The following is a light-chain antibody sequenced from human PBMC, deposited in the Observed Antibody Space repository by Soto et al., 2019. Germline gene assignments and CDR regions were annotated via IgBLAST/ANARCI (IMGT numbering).Light chain of an antibody. V-gene: IGLV2-14*02. CDR3: GTWDSSLSAGAV. J-gene: IGLJ2*01. CDR1: YNL. CDR2: EVN. Sequence: QSALTQPASVSGSPGQSITISCSGAYNLVSWYQQHPGKAPKLMIFEVNKRPSGVSYRFSGSKSGTSATLGITGLQTGDEADYYCGTWDSSLSAGAVFGGGTKLTVL.